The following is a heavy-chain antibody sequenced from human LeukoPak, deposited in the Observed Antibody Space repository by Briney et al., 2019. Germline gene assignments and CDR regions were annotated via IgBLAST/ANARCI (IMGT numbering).Heavy chain of an antibody. CDR1: GFTVISNY. CDR3: ARDYYDSSGAGSL. D-gene: IGHD3-22*01. V-gene: IGHV3-66*02. CDR2: IYSGGST. Sequence: PGGSLRHSCAASGFTVISNYMSWVRQAPGRGLEWVSVIYSGGSTSYAVSVRGRFTISRDNSKNTLYLQMNSLRAEDTAVYYCARDYYDSSGAGSLWGQGTLVTVSS. J-gene: IGHJ4*02.